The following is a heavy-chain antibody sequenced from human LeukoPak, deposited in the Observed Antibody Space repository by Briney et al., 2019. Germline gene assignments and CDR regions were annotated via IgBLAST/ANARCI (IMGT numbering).Heavy chain of an antibody. CDR3: ARRQGCSSTSCPPDP. V-gene: IGHV5-51*01. D-gene: IGHD2-2*01. Sequence: PGESLKISCRGSGYSFTTYWIGWVRQMPGKGLEWMGIIYPGDSDTRYSPPFQGQVTMSADKSINTAYLQWSSLKASDIAMYYCARRQGCSSTSCPPDPWGQGTLVTVSS. CDR2: IYPGDSDT. CDR1: GYSFTTYW. J-gene: IGHJ5*02.